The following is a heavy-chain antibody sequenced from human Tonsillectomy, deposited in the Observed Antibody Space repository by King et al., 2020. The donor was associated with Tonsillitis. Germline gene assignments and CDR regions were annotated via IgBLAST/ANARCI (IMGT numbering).Heavy chain of an antibody. J-gene: IGHJ6*03. CDR3: ARAGIAAFYDYYYMDV. D-gene: IGHD6-13*01. CDR2: ISWNGGTT. CDR1: GLNFDDYG. V-gene: IGHV3-20*01. Sequence: VQLVESGGGVVRPGGSLRVSCAASGLNFDDYGMSWVRQAPGKGLEWVSGISWNGGTTGYADSVKGRFTISRDNAKNSLHLQMNSLRAEDTALYHCARAGIAAFYDYYYMDVWGKGTTVTVSS.